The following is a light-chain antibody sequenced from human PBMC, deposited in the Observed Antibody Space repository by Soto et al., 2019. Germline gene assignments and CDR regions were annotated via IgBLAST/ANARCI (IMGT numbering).Light chain of an antibody. V-gene: IGKV3-15*01. J-gene: IGKJ1*01. CDR3: NQYNTWPLLT. CDR1: QSVGSN. Sequence: EIVMTQSPATLSVSPGERATLSCMASQSVGSNLAWFQQKPGQAPRLLLYGASTRATGIPARFSGSGSGTEFTLTISSLQSEDFVVYYCNQYNTWPLLTFGQGT. CDR2: GAS.